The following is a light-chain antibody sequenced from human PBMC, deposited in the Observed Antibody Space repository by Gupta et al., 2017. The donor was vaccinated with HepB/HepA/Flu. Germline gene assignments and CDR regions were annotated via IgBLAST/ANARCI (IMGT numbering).Light chain of an antibody. CDR3: CSSAGSYTFVV. CDR2: DVS. Sequence: QSALTQPRSVSGSPGQSVTISCTGTNSDVGAYSYVSWYQQHPGKAPKLMIYDVSKRPSGVPDRFSGSKSGNTASLTISGLQAEDEGDYYCCSSAGSYTFVVFGGGTKLTVL. CDR1: NSDVGAYSY. V-gene: IGLV2-11*01. J-gene: IGLJ2*01.